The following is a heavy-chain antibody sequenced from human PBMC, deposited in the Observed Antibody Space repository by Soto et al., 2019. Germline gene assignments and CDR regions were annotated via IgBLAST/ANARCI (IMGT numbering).Heavy chain of an antibody. D-gene: IGHD3-10*01. CDR1: GFTLSTYD. V-gene: IGHV3-13*01. J-gene: IGHJ6*02. CDR2: IASTGNT. Sequence: EVQLVESGGGLVQPGGSLRLSCAASGFTLSTYDMHWVRQAPGKGLEWVSVIASTGNTNIPVSVKGRFTISSEDATNSLYLQMNSLRGGDTAVYYCARARPSARSDGSWGDFYSYGLDVWGQGTTVTVSS. CDR3: ARARPSARSDGSWGDFYSYGLDV.